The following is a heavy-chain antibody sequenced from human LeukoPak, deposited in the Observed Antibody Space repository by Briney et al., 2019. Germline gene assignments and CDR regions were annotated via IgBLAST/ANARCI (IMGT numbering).Heavy chain of an antibody. D-gene: IGHD3-3*01. Sequence: GGSLRLSCAASGFTFSNAWMSWVRQAPGKGLEWVGRIKSKTDGGTTDYAAPVKGRFTISRDDSKHTLYLQMNSLKTEDTAVYYCTTDGAGRPYYDFWSGQYYFDYWGQGTLVTVSS. J-gene: IGHJ4*02. CDR1: GFTFSNAW. V-gene: IGHV3-15*01. CDR2: IKSKTDGGTT. CDR3: TTDGAGRPYYDFWSGQYYFDY.